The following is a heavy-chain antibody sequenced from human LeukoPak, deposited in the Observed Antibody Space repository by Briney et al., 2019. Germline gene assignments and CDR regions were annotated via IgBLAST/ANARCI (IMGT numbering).Heavy chain of an antibody. J-gene: IGHJ4*02. D-gene: IGHD3-3*01. CDR1: GFTFSDYY. CDR3: ARSQDHSGFLEWLLLRGPYYFDY. CDR2: ISSSSNNI. V-gene: IGHV3-11*03. Sequence: GGSLRLSCAASGFTFSDYYMTWIRQAPGKGLEWVSYISSSSNNIHYANSVRGRFTISRDNAKNSLYLQMNSLRAEDTAVYYCARSQDHSGFLEWLLLRGPYYFDYWGQGTLVTVSS.